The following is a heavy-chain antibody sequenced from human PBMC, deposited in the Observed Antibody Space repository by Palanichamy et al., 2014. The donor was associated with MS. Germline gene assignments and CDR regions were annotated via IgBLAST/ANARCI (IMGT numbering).Heavy chain of an antibody. CDR3: AKTGAMVVLPVPDYHHYGMDV. D-gene: IGHD2-15*01. V-gene: IGHV3-23*01. CDR2: TSGTGGST. Sequence: EVQLLESGGGLVQPGGSLRLSCAASGFTFSTYAMYWVRQAPGKGLEWVSGTSGTGGSTYYADSVKGRFTISRDNSKKTLFLQIDSLRAEDTAIYYCAKTGAMVVLPVPDYHHYGMDVWGQGTTVTVS. J-gene: IGHJ6*02. CDR1: GFTFSTYA.